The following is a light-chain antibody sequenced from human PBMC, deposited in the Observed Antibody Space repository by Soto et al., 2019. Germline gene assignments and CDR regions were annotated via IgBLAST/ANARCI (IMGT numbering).Light chain of an antibody. V-gene: IGLV2-14*01. CDR3: SSYTSSSTRV. Sequence: QSALTQPASVSGSPGQSITISCTGTSSDVGAYNSVSWCQQHPGKAPKLMIYEVSNRPSGVSNRFSGSKSGNTASLTISGLQAEDEADYYCSSYTSSSTRVFGSGTKVTVL. CDR2: EVS. CDR1: SSDVGAYNS. J-gene: IGLJ1*01.